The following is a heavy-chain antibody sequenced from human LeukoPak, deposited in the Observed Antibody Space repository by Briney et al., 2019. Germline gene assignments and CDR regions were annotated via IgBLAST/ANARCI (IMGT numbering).Heavy chain of an antibody. J-gene: IGHJ4*02. D-gene: IGHD2-21*02. V-gene: IGHV4-59*02. Sequence: PSETLSLTCTVSVGSVSSHYWSWIRQPPGKGLEWIGYIYYSGSTNYNPSLKSRVTISVDTSKNQFSLKLSSVTAADTAVYYCARGMRSPTNFDYWGQGTLVTVSS. CDR2: IYYSGST. CDR1: VGSVSSHY. CDR3: ARGMRSPTNFDY.